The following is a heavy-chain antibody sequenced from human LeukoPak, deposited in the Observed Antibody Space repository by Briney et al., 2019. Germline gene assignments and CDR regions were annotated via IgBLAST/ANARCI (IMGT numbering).Heavy chain of an antibody. J-gene: IGHJ4*02. D-gene: IGHD6-13*01. Sequence: PGESLKISCKGSGYRFTNYWIGWVRQMPGKGLEWMGIINPGDSDTRYSPSFQGQVTISADKSISTAYLQWSSLKASDTAMYYCARLAGSSWSDFDYWGQGTLVTVSS. V-gene: IGHV5-51*01. CDR2: INPGDSDT. CDR3: ARLAGSSWSDFDY. CDR1: GYRFTNYW.